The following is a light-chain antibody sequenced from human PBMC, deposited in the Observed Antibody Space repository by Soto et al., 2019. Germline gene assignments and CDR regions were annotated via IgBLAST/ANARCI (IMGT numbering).Light chain of an antibody. Sequence: EIVLTQSPATLSFSPGERASLSCRASQSVSSYLAWYQQKPGQAPRLLIYDASNRATGIPARFSGSGSGTDFTLTISGLEPEDFAVYYCQQRSNWPPLTFGGGTTVDIK. J-gene: IGKJ4*01. V-gene: IGKV3-11*01. CDR1: QSVSSY. CDR2: DAS. CDR3: QQRSNWPPLT.